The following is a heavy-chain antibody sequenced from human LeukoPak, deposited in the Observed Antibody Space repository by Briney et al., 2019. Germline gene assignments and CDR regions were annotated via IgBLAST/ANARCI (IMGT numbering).Heavy chain of an antibody. D-gene: IGHD3-10*01. CDR2: INSDGSST. Sequence: GGSLRLSCAASGFTFSSDWMHWVRQAPGKGLVWVSRINSDGSSTSSADSVKGRFTISRANAKNTLYLQMNSLRAEDTAVYYCASGSGSYYYYMDVWGKGTTVTVSS. CDR1: GFTFSSDW. CDR3: ASGSGSYYYYMDV. J-gene: IGHJ6*03. V-gene: IGHV3-74*01.